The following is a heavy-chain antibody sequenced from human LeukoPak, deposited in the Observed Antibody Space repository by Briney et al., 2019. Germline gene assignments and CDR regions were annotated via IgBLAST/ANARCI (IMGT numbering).Heavy chain of an antibody. J-gene: IGHJ6*03. CDR3: ARSRGLGGPYYYYYYMDV. V-gene: IGHV4-59*01. CDR2: IYYSGST. D-gene: IGHD3-10*01. Sequence: SETLSFTFTVRAGCMSSYYRSWVRQPPGKGLEWIGYIYYSGSTNYNPSLKSRVTISVDTSKNQFSLKLSSVTAADTAVYYCARSRGLGGPYYYYYYMDVWGKGTTVTVSS. CDR1: AGCMSSYY.